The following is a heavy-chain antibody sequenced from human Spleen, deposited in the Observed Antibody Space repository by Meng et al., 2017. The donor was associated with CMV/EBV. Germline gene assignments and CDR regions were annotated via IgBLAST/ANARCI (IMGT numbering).Heavy chain of an antibody. D-gene: IGHD2-2*01. CDR2: INPNSGDT. J-gene: IGHJ6*02. V-gene: IGHV1-2*02. Sequence: ASVKVSCKASGYTFTGYYMHWVRQAPGQGLQWMGWINPNSGDTNYAQKFQGRVTMTRDTSISTAYMELSRLRSDDTAMYYCARNLCSSTSCYGMDVWGQGTTVTVSS. CDR1: GYTFTGYY. CDR3: ARNLCSSTSCYGMDV.